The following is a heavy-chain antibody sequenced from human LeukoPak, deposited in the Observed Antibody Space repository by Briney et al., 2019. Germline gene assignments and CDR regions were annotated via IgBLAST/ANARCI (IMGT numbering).Heavy chain of an antibody. D-gene: IGHD3-10*01. CDR1: GASISSSNYY. J-gene: IGHJ6*03. V-gene: IGHV4-39*01. CDR2: IYSSGNT. Sequence: PSETLSLTCAASGASISSSNYYWGWVRQSPGKGLEWIGNIYSSGNTYYNASLKSRVTMYIDTSKNQFSLKLSSVTAADTAVYYCARGLRGVSYYYYYYMDVWGKGTTVTVSS. CDR3: ARGLRGVSYYYYYYMDV.